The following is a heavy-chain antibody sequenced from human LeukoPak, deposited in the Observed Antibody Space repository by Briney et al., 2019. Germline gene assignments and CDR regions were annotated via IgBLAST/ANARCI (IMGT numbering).Heavy chain of an antibody. Sequence: GGSLRLSCAASGFTFSSYAMHWVRQAPGKGLEWVAVISYDGSNKYYADSVKGRFTISRDNSKNTLYLQMNSLRAEDTAVYYCAKDRSSSWPYYFDYWGQGTLVTVSS. CDR2: ISYDGSNK. V-gene: IGHV3-30*04. CDR1: GFTFSSYA. D-gene: IGHD6-13*01. J-gene: IGHJ4*02. CDR3: AKDRSSSWPYYFDY.